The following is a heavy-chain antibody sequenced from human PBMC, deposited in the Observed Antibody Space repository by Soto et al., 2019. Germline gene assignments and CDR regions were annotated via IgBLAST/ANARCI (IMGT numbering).Heavy chain of an antibody. Sequence: SVKVSCKASGGTFSSYAISWVRQAPGQGLEWMGGIIPIFGTANYAQKFQGRVTITADESTSTAYMELSSLRSEDTAVYYCAGYCSSTSCYTFYYGMDVWGQGTTVTVS. D-gene: IGHD2-2*02. V-gene: IGHV1-69*13. CDR2: IIPIFGTA. J-gene: IGHJ6*02. CDR1: GGTFSSYA. CDR3: AGYCSSTSCYTFYYGMDV.